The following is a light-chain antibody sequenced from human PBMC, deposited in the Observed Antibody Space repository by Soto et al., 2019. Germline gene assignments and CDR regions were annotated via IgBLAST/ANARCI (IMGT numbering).Light chain of an antibody. CDR2: LNSDGSH. CDR3: QTWGTGIMV. CDR1: SGHSSYA. J-gene: IGLJ2*01. V-gene: IGLV4-69*01. Sequence: QSVLTQSPSASASLGASVKLTCTLSSGHSSYAIAWHQLQPEKGPRYLMKLNSDGSHTKGAGISDRFSGSSSGAERYLTISSLQSEDEADYYCQTWGTGIMVFGGGTKLTVL.